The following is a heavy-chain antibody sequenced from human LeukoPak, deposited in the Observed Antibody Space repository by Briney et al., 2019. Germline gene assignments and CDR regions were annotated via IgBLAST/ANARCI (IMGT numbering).Heavy chain of an antibody. CDR2: IYHSGST. Sequence: PSETLSLTCTVSGYSISSGYYWGWIRQPPGKGLEWIGSIYHSGSTYYNPSLKSRVTISVDTSKNQFSLKLSSVTAADTAVYYCARDPAAGYCSSTSCPNPVAFDIWGQGTMVTVSS. D-gene: IGHD2-2*01. V-gene: IGHV4-38-2*02. CDR3: ARDPAAGYCSSTSCPNPVAFDI. CDR1: GYSISSGYY. J-gene: IGHJ3*02.